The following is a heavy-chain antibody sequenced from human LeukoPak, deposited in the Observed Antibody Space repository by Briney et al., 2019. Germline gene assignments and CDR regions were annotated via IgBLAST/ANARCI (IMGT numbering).Heavy chain of an antibody. CDR2: INPNSGGT. CDR1: GYTFTGYY. CDR3: ARDHYCSSTSCYTIFDY. V-gene: IGHV1-2*02. Sequence: ASVKVSCKASGYTFTGYYMHWVRQAPGQGLEWMGWINPNSGGTNYAKKFQGRVTMTRDTSISTAYMELSRLRSDDTAVYYCARDHYCSSTSCYTIFDYWGQGTLVTVSS. J-gene: IGHJ4*02. D-gene: IGHD2-2*02.